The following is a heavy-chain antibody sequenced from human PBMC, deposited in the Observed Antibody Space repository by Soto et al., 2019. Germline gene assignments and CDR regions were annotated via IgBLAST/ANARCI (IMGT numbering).Heavy chain of an antibody. J-gene: IGHJ4*02. D-gene: IGHD2-2*01. CDR1: GFSFSTYA. CDR2: ISGNGGDYT. CDR3: VPLCRYCSTTTPS. Sequence: GGSLRLSCAASGFSFSTYAMSWFRQAPRKGLEWVSAISGNGGDYTYYADSVKGRFTISRDNSKNTLYLQMNSLRAEDTAVYYCVPLCRYCSTTTPSWGQGTLVTVSS. V-gene: IGHV3-23*01.